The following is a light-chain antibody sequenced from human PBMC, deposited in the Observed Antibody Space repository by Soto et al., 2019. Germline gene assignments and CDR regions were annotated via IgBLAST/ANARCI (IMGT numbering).Light chain of an antibody. V-gene: IGKV1-39*01. CDR2: SAS. J-gene: IGKJ1*01. CDR1: QSISNF. CDR3: QQSYNFPRT. Sequence: DIQMTQSPSSLSASVGDRVTITCRASQSISNFLNWYQQKPGQAPKLLISSASNVQSGVPSRFSGRGSGTEFTLTISGLQPEDSASYCCQQSYNFPRTFGQRTKVDI.